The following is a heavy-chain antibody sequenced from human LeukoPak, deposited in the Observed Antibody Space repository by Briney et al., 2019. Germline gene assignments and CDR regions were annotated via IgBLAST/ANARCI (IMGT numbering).Heavy chain of an antibody. V-gene: IGHV3-23*01. CDR1: GFTFSSYA. D-gene: IGHD6-13*01. CDR2: ISGSGGST. CDR3: AKGGPGIAAAGLYYFDY. J-gene: IGHJ4*02. Sequence: PGGSLRLSCAASGFTFSSYAMSWVRQAPGKGLEWVSAISGSGGSTYYADSVKGRFTISRDNSKNTLYLQMNSLRAEDTAVYYCAKGGPGIAAAGLYYFDYWGQGTLVTVSS.